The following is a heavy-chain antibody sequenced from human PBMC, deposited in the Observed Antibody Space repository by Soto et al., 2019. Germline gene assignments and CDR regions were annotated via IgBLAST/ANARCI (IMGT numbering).Heavy chain of an antibody. J-gene: IGHJ4*02. CDR3: ARESLGAKGSDH. V-gene: IGHV1-69*17. Sequence: QVPLVQSGAEVKRPGSSVKVSCESSGDTSNSYVISWVRQAPGQGLEWMGGVIPIIGVTHYAQKFQGRVTISALSSTGTAYMELTNLGFEDTALFYCARESLGAKGSDHWGQGTLVTVSS. CDR2: VIPIIGVT. D-gene: IGHD6-13*01. CDR1: GDTSNSYV.